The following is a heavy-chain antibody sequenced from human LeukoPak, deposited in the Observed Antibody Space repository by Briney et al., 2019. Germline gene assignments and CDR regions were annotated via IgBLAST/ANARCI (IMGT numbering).Heavy chain of an antibody. CDR2: INSDGSST. D-gene: IGHD3-3*01. V-gene: IGHV3-74*01. CDR1: GFTLSSCW. Sequence: GGSLRLSCAASGFTLSSCWMHWVRQAPGKGLVWVSRINSDGSSTSYADSVKGRFTVSRDSAKNTLYLQMNSLRAEDTAVYYCARGGYDFWSGYFIDYWGQGTLVTVSS. CDR3: ARGGYDFWSGYFIDY. J-gene: IGHJ4*02.